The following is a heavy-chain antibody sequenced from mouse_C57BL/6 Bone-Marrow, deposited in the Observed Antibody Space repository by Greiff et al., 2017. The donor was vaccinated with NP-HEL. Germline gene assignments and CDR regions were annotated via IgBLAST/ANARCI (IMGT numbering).Heavy chain of an antibody. Sequence: VKLQQSGAELVRPGASVKLSCKASGYTFTDYYINWVKQRPGQGLEWIARIYPGSGNTYYNEKFKGKATLTAEKSSSTAYMQLSSLTSEDSAVYFCARKLGSDYWGQGTTLTVSS. J-gene: IGHJ2*01. V-gene: IGHV1-76*01. CDR2: IYPGSGNT. D-gene: IGHD4-1*01. CDR3: ARKLGSDY. CDR1: GYTFTDYY.